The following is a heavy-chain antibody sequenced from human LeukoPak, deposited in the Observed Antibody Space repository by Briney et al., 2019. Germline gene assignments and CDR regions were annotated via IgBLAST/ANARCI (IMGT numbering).Heavy chain of an antibody. CDR2: IIPILGIA. CDR1: GGTFSSYT. J-gene: IGHJ5*02. CDR3: AREGHCSSTSCYAGRIYNWLDP. Sequence: SVKVSCKASGGTFSSYTISWVRQAPGQGLEWMGRIIPILGIANYAQKFQGRVTITADKSTSTAYMELSSLRSEDTAVYYCAREGHCSSTSCYAGRIYNWLDPWGQGTLVTVSS. D-gene: IGHD2-2*01. V-gene: IGHV1-69*04.